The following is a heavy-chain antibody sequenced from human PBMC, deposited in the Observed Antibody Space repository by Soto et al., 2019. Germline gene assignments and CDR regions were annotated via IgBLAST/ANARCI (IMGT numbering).Heavy chain of an antibody. CDR2: INHSGST. D-gene: IGHD5-18*01. Sequence: SETLSLTCAVYGGSFSGYYWSWIRQPPGKGLEWIGEINHSGSTNYNPSLKSRVTISVDTSKNQFSLKLSSVTAADTAVYYCARRQLWFRYPYYFDYWGQGTLVTVS. CDR3: ARRQLWFRYPYYFDY. CDR1: GGSFSGYY. V-gene: IGHV4-34*01. J-gene: IGHJ4*02.